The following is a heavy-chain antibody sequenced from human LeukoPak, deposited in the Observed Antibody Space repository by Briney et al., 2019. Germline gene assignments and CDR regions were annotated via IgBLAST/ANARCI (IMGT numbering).Heavy chain of an antibody. CDR2: IYPSGST. Sequence: PSETLSLTCTVPGGSISSYYWNWIRQPAGKGPEWIGRIYPSGSTNYNPSLKSRITMSVDTSKNQFSLKLSSVTAADTAVYYCATISSGAFDCWGQGTLVTVSS. J-gene: IGHJ4*02. CDR1: GGSISSYY. D-gene: IGHD3-10*01. V-gene: IGHV4-4*07. CDR3: ATISSGAFDC.